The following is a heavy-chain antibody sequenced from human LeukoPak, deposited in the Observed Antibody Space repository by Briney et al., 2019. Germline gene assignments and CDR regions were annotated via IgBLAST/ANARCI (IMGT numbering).Heavy chain of an antibody. Sequence: SETLSLTCTVSGFSISSGYYWGWIRQPPGKGLEWIGSIYHSGSTYYNPSLKSRVTISLDTSKNQFSLKLSFVTAADTAVYYCARHLYSSSSDSNWFDPWGQGTLVTVPS. CDR1: GFSISSGYY. CDR2: IYHSGST. CDR3: ARHLYSSSSDSNWFDP. D-gene: IGHD6-6*01. V-gene: IGHV4-38-2*02. J-gene: IGHJ5*02.